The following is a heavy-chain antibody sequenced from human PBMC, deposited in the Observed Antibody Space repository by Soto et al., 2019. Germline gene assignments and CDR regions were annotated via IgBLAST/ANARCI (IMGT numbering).Heavy chain of an antibody. Sequence: SETLSLTCTVSGGSISSGGYYWSWIRQHPGKGLERIGYIYYSGSTYYNPSLKSRVTISVDTSKNQFSLKLSSVTAADTAVYYCARDRMSGQWLDYYYYYGMDVWGQGTTVTVS. CDR3: ARDRMSGQWLDYYYYYGMDV. J-gene: IGHJ6*02. D-gene: IGHD6-19*01. CDR1: GGSISSGGYY. V-gene: IGHV4-31*03. CDR2: IYYSGST.